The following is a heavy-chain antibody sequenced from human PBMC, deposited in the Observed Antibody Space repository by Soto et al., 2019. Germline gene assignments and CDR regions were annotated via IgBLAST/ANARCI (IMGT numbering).Heavy chain of an antibody. CDR3: AKDSGSPLLNAFDY. V-gene: IGHV4-31*03. CDR2: IYYSGST. CDR1: GGSISSGGYY. Sequence: SETLSLTCTVSGGSISSGGYYWSWIRQHPGKGLEWIGYIYYSGSTYYNPSLKSRVTISVDTSKNQFSLKLSSVTAADTAVYYCAKDSGSPLLNAFDYWGQGTLVTVSA. D-gene: IGHD2-21*01. J-gene: IGHJ4*02.